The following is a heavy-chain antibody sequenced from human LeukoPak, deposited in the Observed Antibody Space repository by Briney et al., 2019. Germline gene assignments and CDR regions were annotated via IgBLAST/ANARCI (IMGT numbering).Heavy chain of an antibody. V-gene: IGHV4-4*02. D-gene: IGHD3-10*01. CDR3: AARGSGDAFDI. J-gene: IGHJ3*02. CDR1: GGSISSSNW. Sequence: SETLSLTCAVSGGSISSSNWWSWVRQPPGKGLEWVGEIYHSGSTNYNPSLESRVTISVDKSKNQFSLKLSSVTAADTAVYYCAARGSGDAFDIWGQGTMVTVSS. CDR2: IYHSGST.